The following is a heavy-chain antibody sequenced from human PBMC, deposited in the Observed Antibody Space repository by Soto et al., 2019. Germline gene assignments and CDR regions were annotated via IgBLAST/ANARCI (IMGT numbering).Heavy chain of an antibody. CDR2: IYYSGST. D-gene: IGHD3-22*01. CDR1: GGSVSSGSYY. CDR3: ARTGEGSGYRPYYYYGMDV. J-gene: IGHJ6*02. Sequence: SETLSLTCTVSGGSVSSGSYYWSWIRQPPGKGLEWIGYIYYSGSTNYNPSLKSRVTISVDTSKNQFSLKLSSVTAADTAVYYCARTGEGSGYRPYYYYGMDVWGQGTTVTVSS. V-gene: IGHV4-61*01.